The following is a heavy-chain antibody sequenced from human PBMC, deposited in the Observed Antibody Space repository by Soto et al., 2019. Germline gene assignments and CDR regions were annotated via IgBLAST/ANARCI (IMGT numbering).Heavy chain of an antibody. CDR3: ATYSGSYKVNWFDP. J-gene: IGHJ5*02. CDR1: GFTFSSYS. CDR2: ISSSSSYI. Sequence: GGSLRLSCAASGFTFSSYSMNWVRQAPGKGLEWVSSISSSSSYIYYADSVKGRFTISRDNAKNSLYLQMNSLRAEDTAVYYCATYSGSYKVNWFDPWGQGTLVTVSS. D-gene: IGHD3-10*01. V-gene: IGHV3-21*01.